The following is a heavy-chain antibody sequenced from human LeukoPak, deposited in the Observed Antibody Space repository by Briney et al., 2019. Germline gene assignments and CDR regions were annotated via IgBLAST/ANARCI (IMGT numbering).Heavy chain of an antibody. CDR2: INPNSGVT. Sequence: ASVKVSCKASGYTFTDDYVHWVRQAPGQGLERMGWINPNSGVTNYAQKFQGRVTMTRDMSISTAYMELSRLRSEDTAVYYCARDNGGTAMAYYSYYYMDVWGKGTTVTISS. CDR1: GYTFTDDY. V-gene: IGHV1-2*02. CDR3: ARDNGGTAMAYYSYYYMDV. J-gene: IGHJ6*03. D-gene: IGHD5-18*01.